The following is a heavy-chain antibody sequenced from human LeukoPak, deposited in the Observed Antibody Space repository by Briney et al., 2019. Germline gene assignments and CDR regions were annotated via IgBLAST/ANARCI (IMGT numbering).Heavy chain of an antibody. CDR2: INPNSGDT. V-gene: IGHV1-2*06. J-gene: IGHJ4*02. Sequence: GASVKVSCKASGYTFTAYYMHWVRQAPGQGLEWMGRINPNSGDTINAQNFQGRVTVTRDTSISTAHMELSRLRSDDTAVYYCACWGGGNQGHWGQGTPVTVSS. CDR1: GYTFTAYY. D-gene: IGHD4-23*01. CDR3: ACWGGGNQGH.